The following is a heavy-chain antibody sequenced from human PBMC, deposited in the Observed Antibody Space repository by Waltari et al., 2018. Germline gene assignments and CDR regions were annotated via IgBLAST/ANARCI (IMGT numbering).Heavy chain of an antibody. CDR3: AASGYSSGWDFDY. Sequence: EVQLVETGGGLIQPGGSLRLPCAAHGFTGRAHYMPWVRQAPGKGLEWVSIIYSGGSTYYADSVKGRFTISRDNSKNMLYLQMNSLRAEDMAVYYCAASGYSSGWDFDYWGQGTLVTVSS. CDR1: GFTGRAHY. D-gene: IGHD6-19*01. J-gene: IGHJ4*02. V-gene: IGHV3-53*02. CDR2: IYSGGST.